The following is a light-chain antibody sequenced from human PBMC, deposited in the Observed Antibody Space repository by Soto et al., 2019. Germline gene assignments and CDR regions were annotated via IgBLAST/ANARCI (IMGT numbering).Light chain of an antibody. CDR3: QQLYSFPLS. CDR2: AAS. CDR1: QGIDTY. J-gene: IGKJ4*01. Sequence: DNQLTQSPSFLSAAVGDRATITCRASQGIDTYLAWHQQKPGQAPRLLIYAASTWEIGVPSRFSGSGSGTDFALTISSLQPEDFATYYCQQLYSFPLSFGGGTKVDIK. V-gene: IGKV1-9*01.